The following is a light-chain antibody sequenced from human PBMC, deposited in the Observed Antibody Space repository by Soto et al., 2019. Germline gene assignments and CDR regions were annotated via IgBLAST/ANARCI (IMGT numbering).Light chain of an antibody. Sequence: QSVLTQPASVSGSPGQSITISCTGTSSDIGGYNFVSWYQQHPGQAPKLMIYDVTNRPSGVSNRFSGSKSGNTASLTISALQAEDEADYYCLSYSSSTSPYVLGTATKVTVL. V-gene: IGLV2-14*01. J-gene: IGLJ1*01. CDR2: DVT. CDR3: LSYSSSTSPYV. CDR1: SSDIGGYNF.